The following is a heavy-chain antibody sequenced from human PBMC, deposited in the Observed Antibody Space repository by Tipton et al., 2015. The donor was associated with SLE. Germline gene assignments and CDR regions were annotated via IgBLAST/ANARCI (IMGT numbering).Heavy chain of an antibody. D-gene: IGHD3-16*01. CDR1: GFTLSNYA. V-gene: IGHV3-30*04. J-gene: IGHJ6*03. CDR3: ARDPALGGGYHMDV. CDR2: LSYDGGNI. Sequence: SLRLSCAASGFTLSNYAMHWVRQAPGKGLEWAAVLSYDGGNIHYRDSVKGRFTISRDNSKNTLYLQMNSLRVEDTAVLYCARDPALGGGYHMDVWGKGTTVTVSS.